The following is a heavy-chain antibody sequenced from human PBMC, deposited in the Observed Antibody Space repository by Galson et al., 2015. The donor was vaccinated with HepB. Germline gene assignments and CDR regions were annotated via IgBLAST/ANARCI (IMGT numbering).Heavy chain of an antibody. Sequence: SLRLSCAASRFTFSAHSMHWVRQAPGKGLEWLATISSVGSNKYFADSVEGRFTISRDNSKNTPHLQMNSLRPEDTAMYYCARDRLSYGGHDFDYWGQGTLVTVSS. CDR2: ISSVGSNK. D-gene: IGHD4-23*01. CDR3: ARDRLSYGGHDFDY. CDR1: RFTFSAHS. V-gene: IGHV3-30-3*01. J-gene: IGHJ4*02.